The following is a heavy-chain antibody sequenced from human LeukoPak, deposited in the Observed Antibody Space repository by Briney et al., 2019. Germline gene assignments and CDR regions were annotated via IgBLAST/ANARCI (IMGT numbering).Heavy chain of an antibody. CDR1: GGSVSSGSYY. V-gene: IGHV4-61*01. Sequence: KPSETLSLTCAVSGGSVSSGSYYWSWIRQPPGRGLEWIGYIYDSGSTNYNPSLKSRVTISVDTSKNQFSLKLSSVTAADTAVYYCARDYPRYDILTGYAPDYFDYWGQGTLVTVSS. CDR3: ARDYPRYDILTGYAPDYFDY. J-gene: IGHJ4*02. CDR2: IYDSGST. D-gene: IGHD3-9*01.